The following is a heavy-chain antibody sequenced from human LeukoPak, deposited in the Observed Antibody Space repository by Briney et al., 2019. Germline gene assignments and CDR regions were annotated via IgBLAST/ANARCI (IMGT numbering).Heavy chain of an antibody. V-gene: IGHV3-30*03. CDR2: ISNDERTI. CDR1: GFTVSSNY. J-gene: IGHJ4*02. Sequence: GGSLRLSCAASGFTVSSNYMSWVRQAPGKGLEWVAVISNDERTIFYADSVKGRFTISRDNSKSTLYLQMNSLRAEDTAVYYCVREAYYASGSPPTYYFDSWGQGTLVTVSS. D-gene: IGHD3-16*01. CDR3: VREAYYASGSPPTYYFDS.